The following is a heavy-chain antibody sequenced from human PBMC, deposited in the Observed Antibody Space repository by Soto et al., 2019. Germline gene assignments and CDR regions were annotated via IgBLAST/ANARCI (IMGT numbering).Heavy chain of an antibody. J-gene: IGHJ4*02. D-gene: IGHD3-22*01. V-gene: IGHV1-46*01. CDR2: INPSGGST. CDR1: GYTFTSYY. CDR3: ARGLIYDSSGYYFDY. Sequence: GASVKVSCKESGYTFTSYYMHWVQPAPEQGLEWMGIINPSGGSTRYAQKFQGRVTMTRDTSTSTVYMELSSLRSEDTAVYYCARGLIYDSSGYYFDYWGQGTLVTVSS.